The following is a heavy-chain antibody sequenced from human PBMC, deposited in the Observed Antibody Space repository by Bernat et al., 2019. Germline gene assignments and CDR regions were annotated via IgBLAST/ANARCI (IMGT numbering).Heavy chain of an antibody. CDR2: ISYDGSNK. CDR3: ARDPSASGFYYYYMYV. J-gene: IGHJ6*03. V-gene: IGHV3-30-3*01. D-gene: IGHD3-10*01. Sequence: QVQLVESGGGVVQPGRSLRLSCAASGFTFSNFAMHWVRQAPGKGLEWVAIISYDGSNKYYADSVKGRFTVSRDNSKNTLFLQMNSLRAEDTAVYYCARDPSASGFYYYYMYVWGKGTTVTVSS. CDR1: GFTFSNFA.